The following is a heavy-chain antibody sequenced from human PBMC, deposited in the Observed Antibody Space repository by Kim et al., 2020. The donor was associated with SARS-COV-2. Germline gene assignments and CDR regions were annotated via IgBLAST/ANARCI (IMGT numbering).Heavy chain of an antibody. J-gene: IGHJ6*02. Sequence: SETLSLTCAVSGGSISSSNWWSWVRQPPGKVLEWIGEIYHSGSTNYNPSLKSRVTISVDKSKNQFSLKLNSVTAADTAVYYCARLLIVVVAAAQGYSYYGMDVWGQGTTVTVSS. V-gene: IGHV4-4*02. CDR3: ARLLIVVVAAAQGYSYYGMDV. CDR2: IYHSGST. CDR1: GGSISSSNW. D-gene: IGHD2-2*01.